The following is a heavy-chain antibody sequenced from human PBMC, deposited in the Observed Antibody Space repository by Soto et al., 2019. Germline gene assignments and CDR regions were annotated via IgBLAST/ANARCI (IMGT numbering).Heavy chain of an antibody. J-gene: IGHJ4*02. CDR2: IYYSGST. V-gene: IGHV4-39*01. Sequence: QLQLQESGPGLVKPSETLSLTCTVSGGSISSSSYYWGWIRQPPGKGLEWIGSIYYSGSTYYNPSLKSRVTTSVDTCKNQYSLKLSSVTAADAAVDYGERRGRQWLAAFDYWGQGTLVTVSS. CDR1: GGSISSSSYY. CDR3: ERRGRQWLAAFDY. D-gene: IGHD6-19*01.